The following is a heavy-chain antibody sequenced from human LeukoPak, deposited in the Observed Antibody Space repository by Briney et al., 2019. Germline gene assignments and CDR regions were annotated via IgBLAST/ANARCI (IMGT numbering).Heavy chain of an antibody. CDR3: ARESYSNYLPYYYYGMDV. CDR1: GFTFSSYG. CDR2: IWYDGSNK. Sequence: GGSLRLSCAASGFTFSSYGMYWVRQAPGKGLEWVAVIWYDGSNKYYADSVKGRFTISRDNAKNSLYLQMNSLRAEDTAVYYCARESYSNYLPYYYYGMDVWGQGTTVTVSS. V-gene: IGHV3-33*01. D-gene: IGHD4-4*01. J-gene: IGHJ6*02.